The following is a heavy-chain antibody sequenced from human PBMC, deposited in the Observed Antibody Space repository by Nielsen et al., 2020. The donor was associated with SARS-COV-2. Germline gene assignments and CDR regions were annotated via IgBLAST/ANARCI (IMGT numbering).Heavy chain of an antibody. CDR1: GFAFSRHS. Sequence: GGSLRLSCIGSGFAFSRHSMAWVRQAPGKGLEWLALIVYHGGDTYYADSVKGRFTISRDNAKNSLYLQMNSLRAEDTAVYYCAVGAIWGQGTMVTVSS. V-gene: IGHV3-30*04. CDR2: IVYHGGDT. J-gene: IGHJ3*02. D-gene: IGHD3-16*01. CDR3: AVGAI.